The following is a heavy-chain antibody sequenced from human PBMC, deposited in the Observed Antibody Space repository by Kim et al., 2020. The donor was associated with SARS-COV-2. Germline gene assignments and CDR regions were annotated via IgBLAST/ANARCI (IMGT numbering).Heavy chain of an antibody. CDR2: T. CDR3: ASRGGQLWALDY. V-gene: IGHV3-23*01. Sequence: TNYTDSGKGRNTSSRENSKNMLYLQMNSLRAEDTAIYYCASRGGQLWALDYWGQGTLVTVSS. D-gene: IGHD5-18*01. J-gene: IGHJ4*02.